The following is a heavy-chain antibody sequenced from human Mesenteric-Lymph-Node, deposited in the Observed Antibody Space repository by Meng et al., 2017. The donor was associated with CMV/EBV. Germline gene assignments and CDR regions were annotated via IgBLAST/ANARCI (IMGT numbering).Heavy chain of an antibody. CDR2: GYYSGST. D-gene: IGHD3-16*01. V-gene: IGHV4-59*01. CDR3: AREGGYYYYYGMDV. Sequence: GSLRLSCTVSGGSISSYYWSWIRQRPGKGLEWIGYGYYSGSTNNTPSLRSRVSISVDTYKIQFSLRLSSVTAAATALYYCAREGGYYYYYGMDVWGHGTTVTVSS. CDR1: GGSISSYY. J-gene: IGHJ6*02.